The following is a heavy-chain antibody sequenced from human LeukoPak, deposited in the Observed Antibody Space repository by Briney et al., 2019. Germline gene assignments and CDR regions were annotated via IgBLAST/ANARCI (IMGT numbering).Heavy chain of an antibody. V-gene: IGHV4-34*01. CDR1: GGSFSGYY. D-gene: IGHD3-10*01. Sequence: SETLSLTCAVFGGSFSGYYWTWIRQPPGKGLEWIGEINHSGSTTYNPSLKSRVTISVDTSKNRCSLKLSSVTAADTAVYYCAGYYYGSENYHNHPNFDYWGQGTLVTVSS. J-gene: IGHJ4*02. CDR2: INHSGST. CDR3: AGYYYGSENYHNHPNFDY.